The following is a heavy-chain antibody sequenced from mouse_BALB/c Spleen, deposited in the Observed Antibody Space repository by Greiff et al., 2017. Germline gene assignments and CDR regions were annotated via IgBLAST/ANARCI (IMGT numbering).Heavy chain of an antibody. CDR2: ISYDGSN. Sequence: EVQLQESGPGLVKPSQSLSLTCSVTGYSITSGYYWNWIRQFPGNILEWMGYISYDGSNNYNPSLKNRISITRDTSKNQFFLKLNSVTTEDTATYYGARVHYGNYVDYWGQGTSVTVSS. CDR3: ARVHYGNYVDY. J-gene: IGHJ4*01. CDR1: GYSITSGYY. D-gene: IGHD2-1*01. V-gene: IGHV3-6*02.